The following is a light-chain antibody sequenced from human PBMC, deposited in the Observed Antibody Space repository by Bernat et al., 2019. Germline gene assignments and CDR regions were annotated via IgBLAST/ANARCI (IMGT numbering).Light chain of an antibody. CDR1: KLGNKF. Sequence: SSELTQPPSVSVSPGQIARITCSGEKLGNKFTCWYQQKSGQSPVVLIYRDNIRPSGISERFSASHSANTATLTITGTQPTDEADYYCQAWDSSAGFFGGGTKLTVL. V-gene: IGLV3-1*01. CDR3: QAWDSSAGF. CDR2: RDN. J-gene: IGLJ2*01.